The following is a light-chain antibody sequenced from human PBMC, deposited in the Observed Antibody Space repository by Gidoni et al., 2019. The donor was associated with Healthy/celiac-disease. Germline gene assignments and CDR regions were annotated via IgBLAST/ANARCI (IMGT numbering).Light chain of an antibody. CDR2: GAS. CDR3: QQYGCSPSS. V-gene: IGKV3-20*01. Sequence: EIVLTQSPGTLSLSPGERATLSCRASQSVSSSYFAWYQQKPGQAPRLLIYGASSGSGTAFPLTISRLDPEYFVVYYCQQYGCSPSSFXQXTKLEIK. CDR1: QSVSSSY. J-gene: IGKJ2*04.